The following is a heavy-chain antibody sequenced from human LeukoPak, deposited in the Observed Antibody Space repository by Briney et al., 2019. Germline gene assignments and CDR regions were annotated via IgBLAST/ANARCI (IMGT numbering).Heavy chain of an antibody. CDR3: ARAPGLGYDQRRLFDY. D-gene: IGHD5-12*01. CDR1: GFTFSSYS. CDR2: ISSSSSYI. J-gene: IGHJ4*02. V-gene: IGHV3-21*01. Sequence: GGSLRLSCAASGFTFSSYSMNWVRQAPGKGLEWVSSISSSSSYIYYADSVKGRFTISRDNAKNSLYLQMNSLRAEDTAVYYCARAPGLGYDQRRLFDYWGQGTLVTVSS.